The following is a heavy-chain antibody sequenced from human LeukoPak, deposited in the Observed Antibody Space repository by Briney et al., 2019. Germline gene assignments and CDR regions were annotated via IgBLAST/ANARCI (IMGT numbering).Heavy chain of an antibody. CDR3: AKGPDCSGGSCYYYYYGMDV. Sequence: PGGSLRLSCAASGFTVSSYAMSWVRQAPGKGLEWVSAISGSGGSTYYADSVKGRFTISRDNSKNTLYLQMNSLRAEDTAVYYCAKGPDCSGGSCYYYYYGMDVWGQGTTVTVSS. V-gene: IGHV3-23*01. D-gene: IGHD2-15*01. CDR2: ISGSGGST. CDR1: GFTVSSYA. J-gene: IGHJ6*02.